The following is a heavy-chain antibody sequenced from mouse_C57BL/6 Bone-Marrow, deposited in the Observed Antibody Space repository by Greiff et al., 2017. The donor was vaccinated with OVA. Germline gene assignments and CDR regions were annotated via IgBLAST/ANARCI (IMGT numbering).Heavy chain of an antibody. Sequence: VKLMESGPELVKPGASVKISCKASGYAFSSSWMNWVKQRPGKGLEWIGRIYPGDGDTNYNGKFKGKATLTADKSSSTAYMQLSSLTSEDSAVYFCARWGPYGNAMDDWGQGTSVTVSS. V-gene: IGHV1-82*01. CDR3: ARWGPYGNAMDD. J-gene: IGHJ4*01. D-gene: IGHD1-1*01. CDR1: GYAFSSSW. CDR2: IYPGDGDT.